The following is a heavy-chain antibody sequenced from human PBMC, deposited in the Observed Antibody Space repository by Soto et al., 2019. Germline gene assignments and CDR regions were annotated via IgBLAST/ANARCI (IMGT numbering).Heavy chain of an antibody. CDR2: INPSGGST. V-gene: IGHV1-46*01. CDR1: GYTFTSYY. J-gene: IGHJ3*02. CDR3: ARQGGSYTVGGSDSFAI. D-gene: IGHD3-16*01. Sequence: ASVKVSCKASGYTFTSYYMHWVRQAPGQGLEWMGIINPSGGSTSYAQKFQGRVTMTRDTSTSTVYMELSSLRSEDTAVYYCARQGGSYTVGGSDSFAIWGPGTMVTVSS.